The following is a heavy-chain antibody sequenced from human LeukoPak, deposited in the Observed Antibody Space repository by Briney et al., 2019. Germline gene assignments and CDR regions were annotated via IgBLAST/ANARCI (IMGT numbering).Heavy chain of an antibody. J-gene: IGHJ5*02. D-gene: IGHD2-15*01. V-gene: IGHV1-46*01. CDR3: ARDRSHYCSGGSCYFPCWFDP. CDR2: INPSDGAT. CDR1: GYTFTMYY. Sequence: ASVKVSCKASGYTFTMYYIHWVRQAPGQGLEWIGMINPSDGATTYAQRFQGRVIMTRDMSTTTVYMDLRSLSSEDTAVYYCARDRSHYCSGGSCYFPCWFDPWGQGTLVTVSS.